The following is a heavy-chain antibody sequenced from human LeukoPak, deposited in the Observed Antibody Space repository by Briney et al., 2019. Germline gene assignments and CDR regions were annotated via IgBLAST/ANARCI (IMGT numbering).Heavy chain of an antibody. CDR2: IYSGGST. Sequence: GGSLRLSCAASGFTVSSNYMSWVRQAAGKGMEWVSVIYSGGSTYFAYSVNGTFTISRENSKNTPYLQMNSLRAEDTAVYYCARDLVLFGELLGAFDIWGQGTMVTVSS. J-gene: IGHJ3*02. V-gene: IGHV3-66*01. D-gene: IGHD3-10*01. CDR1: GFTVSSNY. CDR3: ARDLVLFGELLGAFDI.